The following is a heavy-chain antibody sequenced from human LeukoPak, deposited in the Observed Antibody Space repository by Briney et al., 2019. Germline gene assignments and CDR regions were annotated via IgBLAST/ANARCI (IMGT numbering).Heavy chain of an antibody. CDR3: ARHSSGWLNWFDP. Sequence: SETLSLTCTVSGSSISSYYWSWIRQPPGKGLEWIGYIYYSGSTNYNPSLKSRVTISVDTSKNQFSLKLSSVTAADTAVYYCARHSSGWLNWFDPWAREPWSPSPQ. CDR1: GSSISSYY. V-gene: IGHV4-59*08. CDR2: IYYSGST. J-gene: IGHJ5*02. D-gene: IGHD6-19*01.